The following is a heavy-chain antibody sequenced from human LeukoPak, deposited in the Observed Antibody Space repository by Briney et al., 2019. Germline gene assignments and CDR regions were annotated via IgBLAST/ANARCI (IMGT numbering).Heavy chain of an antibody. J-gene: IGHJ6*03. CDR2: IDKDGSEK. CDR1: GFTFSKYW. CDR3: AKDWYSIQGYYYMDV. Sequence: GGSLRLSCAVSGFTFSKYWMRWVRQAPGKGLEWVASIDKDGSEKRYVDSVKGRFTISRDNAKNSLYLQMNSLRAEDTALYYCAKDWYSIQGYYYMDVWGKGTTVTVSS. D-gene: IGHD1-1*01. V-gene: IGHV3-7*03.